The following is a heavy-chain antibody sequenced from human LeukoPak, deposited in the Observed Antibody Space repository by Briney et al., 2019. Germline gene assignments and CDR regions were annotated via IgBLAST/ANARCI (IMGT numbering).Heavy chain of an antibody. CDR3: ARQPRRKSKLGGYCHDPDYYFDE. V-gene: IGHV3-66*04. D-gene: IGHD2-21*01. CDR1: GLTVSSNY. J-gene: IGHJ4*02. Sequence: PGGSLRLSCAASGLTVSSNYMSWVRQAPGKELEWVSVIYSGGNTYYADSVKGRFTISRDNSKNTVYLQMNGLRAEDTAVYYCARQPRRKSKLGGYCHDPDYYFDEWGQGTPVSVST. CDR2: IYSGGNT.